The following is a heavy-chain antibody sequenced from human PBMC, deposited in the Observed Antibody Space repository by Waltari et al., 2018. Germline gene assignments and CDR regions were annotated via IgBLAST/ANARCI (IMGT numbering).Heavy chain of an antibody. D-gene: IGHD3-3*01. V-gene: IGHV4-59*01. J-gene: IGHJ6*02. CDR3: ARFTFGVVNGMDV. CDR2: IYYSGST. CDR1: GGSISSYY. Sequence: QVQLQASGPGLVKPSETLSLTCPVSGGSISSYYWSWIRQPPGKGLEWIGYIYYSGSTNYNPSLKSRVTISVDTSKNQFSLKLSSVTAADTAVYYCARFTFGVVNGMDVWGQGTTVTVSS.